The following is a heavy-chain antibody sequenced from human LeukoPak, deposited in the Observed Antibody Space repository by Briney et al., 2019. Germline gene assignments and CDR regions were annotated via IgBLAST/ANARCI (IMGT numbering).Heavy chain of an antibody. D-gene: IGHD6-19*01. CDR1: GFTFNKYGISSYG. J-gene: IGHJ6*03. V-gene: IGHV3-30*02. CDR3: AKDGGVPGTHWYYFYMDV. Sequence: GGSLRLSCAASGFTFNKYGISSYGMHWVRQAPGKGLEWVALIRYDRSNKYYADYVKGRFTISRDNSKNTVYLQMSSLRAEDTAVYYCAKDGGVPGTHWYYFYMDVWGKGTTVTVSS. CDR2: IRYDRSNK.